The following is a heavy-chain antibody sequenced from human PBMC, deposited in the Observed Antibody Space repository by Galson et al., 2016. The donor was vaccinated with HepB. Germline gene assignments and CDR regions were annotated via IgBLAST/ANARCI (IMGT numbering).Heavy chain of an antibody. Sequence: SLRLSCAASGFSVSDNLMGWIRQAPGKGLQWVSYISSSDDTIYYANSVKGRFTISRDNSKNSLYLQMNSLRAEDMAVYYCVRGRGRAYGELGDGGQGTLVTVSS. V-gene: IGHV3-11*04. D-gene: IGHD3-16*01. J-gene: IGHJ4*02. CDR1: GFSVSDNL. CDR2: ISSSDDTI. CDR3: VRGRGRAYGELGD.